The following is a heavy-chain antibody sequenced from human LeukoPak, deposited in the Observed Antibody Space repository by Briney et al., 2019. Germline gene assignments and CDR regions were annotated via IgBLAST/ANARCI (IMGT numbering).Heavy chain of an antibody. Sequence: ASVKVSCKVSGFTLSNLAMHWVRQVHGQGLEWVGGFDPEGGQNIYSHTFRGRVILTEDASTNTAFMELNNLRPDDTAAYNCSLRAVCTSTTCPANKNYYFFMDVWGEGTTVAVSS. CDR1: GFTLSNLA. J-gene: IGHJ6*03. V-gene: IGHV1-24*01. CDR2: FDPEGGQN. CDR3: SLRAVCTSTTCPANKNYYFFMDV. D-gene: IGHD2-2*01.